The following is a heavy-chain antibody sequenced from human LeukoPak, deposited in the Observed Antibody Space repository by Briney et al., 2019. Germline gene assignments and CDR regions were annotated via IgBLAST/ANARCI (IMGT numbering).Heavy chain of an antibody. D-gene: IGHD5-24*01. Sequence: SETVSLTCTVSGGSISSSSYYWGWIRQPPGKGLEGIGSIYYSGSTYYNPSLKSRVTISVDTSKNQSSLKLSSLPAADTAVYYCERHVRRDRYNHFEYWGQGTLVTVSS. CDR1: GGSISSSSYY. V-gene: IGHV4-39*01. CDR3: ERHVRRDRYNHFEY. J-gene: IGHJ4*02. CDR2: IYYSGST.